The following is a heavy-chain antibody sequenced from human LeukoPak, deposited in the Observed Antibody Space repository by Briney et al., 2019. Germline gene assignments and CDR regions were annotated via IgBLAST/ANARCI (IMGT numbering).Heavy chain of an antibody. CDR1: GSKFPDSV. Sequence: GGSLRLSCSASGSKFPDSVMHWVRQPPGKGLEWIALITWGATDTYYADSVRGRFTVSRDDSSSTLYLQMNSLRSEDTALYFCAKDVSFRRGHNFDASDVWGLGTMVIVSS. D-gene: IGHD5-24*01. J-gene: IGHJ3*01. CDR2: ITWGATDT. CDR3: AKDVSFRRGHNFDASDV. V-gene: IGHV3-43*01.